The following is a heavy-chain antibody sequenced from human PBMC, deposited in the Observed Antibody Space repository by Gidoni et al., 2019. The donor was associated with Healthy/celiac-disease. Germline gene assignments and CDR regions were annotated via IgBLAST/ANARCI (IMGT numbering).Heavy chain of an antibody. CDR1: GFTFGSSA. Sequence: QVQLVESGGGVVKPGRSLRLTCAASGFTFGSSAMHWVRQAPGKGLEWVAVISDDGSNEYYADSVKGRFTISRDNSKNTLDLQMNSLRAEDTAVYYCARGTYSSGWFPFDYWCQVTLVTVSS. J-gene: IGHJ4*02. CDR3: ARGTYSSGWFPFDY. CDR2: ISDDGSNE. D-gene: IGHD6-19*01. V-gene: IGHV3-30*01.